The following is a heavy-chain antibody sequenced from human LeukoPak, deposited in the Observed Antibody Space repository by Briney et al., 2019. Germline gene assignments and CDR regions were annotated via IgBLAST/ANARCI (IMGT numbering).Heavy chain of an antibody. CDR1: GFSFSGHW. Sequence: GGPLRLSCTASGFSFSGHWMHWARHLPGKGLVWVSRISPTGSTTSYADSVKGRFTVSRDNAKNTLYLQVNNLRAEDTAVYYCARGPNSNWSGLDFWGQGTLLTVSS. D-gene: IGHD6-6*01. CDR3: ARGPNSNWSGLDF. J-gene: IGHJ4*02. V-gene: IGHV3-74*01. CDR2: ISPTGSTT.